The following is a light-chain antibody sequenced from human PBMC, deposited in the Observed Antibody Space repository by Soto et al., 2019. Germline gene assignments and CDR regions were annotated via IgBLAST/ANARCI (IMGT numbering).Light chain of an antibody. CDR3: QSYDNSLSHVV. V-gene: IGLV1-40*01. CDR1: SSNIGSFYD. J-gene: IGLJ2*01. CDR2: GDN. Sequence: QLVLTQPPSVSGAPGQRVTIPCTGSSSNIGSFYDVHWYQQLPGTVPKLLIYGDNNRPSGVPDRFSGSKSGTSASLAITGLQPEDEADYSCQSYDNSLSHVVFGGGTKLTVL.